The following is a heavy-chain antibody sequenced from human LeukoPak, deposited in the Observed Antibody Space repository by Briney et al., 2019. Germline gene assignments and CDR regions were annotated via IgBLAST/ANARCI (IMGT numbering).Heavy chain of an antibody. J-gene: IGHJ4*02. CDR2: IHYSGST. CDR3: ARVGEQWLVPDY. V-gene: IGHV4-59*08. CDR1: GFSFSNYG. D-gene: IGHD6-19*01. Sequence: KPGGTQRLSCAASGFSFSNYGMNWVRQAPGKGLEWIGYIHYSGSTNYNPSLKSRVTISVDTSKNQFSLKLSSVTAADTAVYYCARVGEQWLVPDYWGQGTLVTVSS.